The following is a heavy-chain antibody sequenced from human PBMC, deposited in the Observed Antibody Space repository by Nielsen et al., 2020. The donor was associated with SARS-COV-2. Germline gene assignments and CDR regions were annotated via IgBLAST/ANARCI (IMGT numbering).Heavy chain of an antibody. CDR3: ARDGMTTVTTGVDY. CDR1: GFTFSDYY. D-gene: IGHD4-17*01. Sequence: GESLKISCAASGFTFSDYYMSWVRQAPGKGLEWVSAISGSGGSTYYADSVKGRFTISRDNSKNTLYLQMNSLRAEDTAVYYCARDGMTTVTTGVDYWGQGTLVTVSS. CDR2: ISGSGGST. J-gene: IGHJ4*02. V-gene: IGHV3-23*01.